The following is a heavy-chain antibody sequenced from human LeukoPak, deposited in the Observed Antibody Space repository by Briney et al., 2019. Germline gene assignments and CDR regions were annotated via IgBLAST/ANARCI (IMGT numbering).Heavy chain of an antibody. D-gene: IGHD2-2*01. V-gene: IGHV4-34*01. Sequence: SETLSLTCAVYGGSFSGYYWSWIRQPPGKGLEWIGEINHSGSTNYNPSLKSRVTISVDTSKNQFSLKLSSVTAADTAVYYCARARIGGIVEVPAARDAFDIWGQGTMVTVSS. J-gene: IGHJ3*02. CDR1: GGSFSGYY. CDR3: ARARIGGIVEVPAARDAFDI. CDR2: INHSGST.